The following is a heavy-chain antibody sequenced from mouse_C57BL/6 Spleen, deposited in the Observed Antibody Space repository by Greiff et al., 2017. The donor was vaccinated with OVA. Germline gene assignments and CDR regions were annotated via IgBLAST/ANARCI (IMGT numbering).Heavy chain of an antibody. D-gene: IGHD2-5*01. CDR1: GYTFTSYW. J-gene: IGHJ4*01. CDR3: ARGDYSNFYAMDY. Sequence: QVHVKQPGAELVRPGSSVKLSCKASGYTFTSYWMHWVKQRPIQGLEWIGNIDPSDSETHYNQKFKDKATLTVDKSSSTAYMQLSSLTSEDSAVYYCARGDYSNFYAMDYWGQGTSVTVSS. CDR2: IDPSDSET. V-gene: IGHV1-52*01.